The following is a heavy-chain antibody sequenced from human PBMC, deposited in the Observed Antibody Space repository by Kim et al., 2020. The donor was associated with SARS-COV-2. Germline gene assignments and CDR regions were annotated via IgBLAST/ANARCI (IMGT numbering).Heavy chain of an antibody. V-gene: IGHV3-33*01. CDR3: ARDPFIAAAGTHYYYGMDV. Sequence: GGSLRLSCAASGFTFSSYGMHWVRQAPGKGLEWVAVIWYDGSNKYYADSVKGRFTISRDNSKNTLYLQMNSLRAEDTAVYYCARDPFIAAAGTHYYYGMDVWGQGTTVTVSS. J-gene: IGHJ6*02. CDR2: IWYDGSNK. CDR1: GFTFSSYG. D-gene: IGHD6-13*01.